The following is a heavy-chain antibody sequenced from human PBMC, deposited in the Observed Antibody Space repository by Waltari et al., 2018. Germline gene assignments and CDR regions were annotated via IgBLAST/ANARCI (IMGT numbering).Heavy chain of an antibody. CDR3: ARSIAAAGTHFDY. V-gene: IGHV4-61*02. CDR1: GGSLRRGSYY. D-gene: IGHD6-13*01. J-gene: IGHJ4*02. Sequence: VQLQESGPGLVKPSQTLSLTCPVSGGSLRRGSYYRVWIRQPAGKGLEWIGRIYTSRSTNYNPSLKSRVTISVDTSKNQFSLKLSSVTAADTAVYYCARSIAAAGTHFDYWGQGTLVTVSS. CDR2: IYTSRST.